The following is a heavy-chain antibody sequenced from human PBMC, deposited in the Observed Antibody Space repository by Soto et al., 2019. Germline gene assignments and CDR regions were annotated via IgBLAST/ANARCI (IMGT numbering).Heavy chain of an antibody. D-gene: IGHD3-10*01. CDR2: INPNSGGT. CDR3: ARDTPGVTMVRGVPIDY. J-gene: IGHJ4*02. CDR1: GYTFTGYY. Sequence: ASVKVSCKASGYTFTGYYMHWVRQAPGQGLEWMGWINPNSGGTNYAQKFQGRVTMTRDTSISTAYMELSRLRSDDTAVYYCARDTPGVTMVRGVPIDYWGQGTLVTVSS. V-gene: IGHV1-2*02.